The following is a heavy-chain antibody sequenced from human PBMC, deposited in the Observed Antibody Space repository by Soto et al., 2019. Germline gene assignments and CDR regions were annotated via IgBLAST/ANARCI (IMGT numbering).Heavy chain of an antibody. J-gene: IGHJ4*02. CDR1: GGAFRRYS. D-gene: IGHD5-12*01. Sequence: SLGTLSLPRGGYGGAFRRYSWSWFPPPPGKGLEWIGENHHSGRHTQNPSLKSRGTISVDTSKNQFSLKLSSVTAADTAVYYCARGGGGYNPYYFDYWGQGTLVTVSS. CDR2: NHHSGRH. CDR3: ARGGGGYNPYYFDY. V-gene: IGHV4-34*01.